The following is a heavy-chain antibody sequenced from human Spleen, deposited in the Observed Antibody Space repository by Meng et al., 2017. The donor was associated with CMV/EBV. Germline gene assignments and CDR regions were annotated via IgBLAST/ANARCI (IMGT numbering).Heavy chain of an antibody. Sequence: ASVKVSCKASGYTFTDYYMHWVRQAPGQGLEWMGWINSNSGGSNFAEKFQGRVTMTRDTSISTAYMELSRLTSEDTAVYYCAGDDISGTAGVFTYWGQGTLVTVSS. CDR3: AGDDISGTAGVFTY. CDR2: INSNSGGS. J-gene: IGHJ4*02. D-gene: IGHD1-7*01. CDR1: GYTFTDYY. V-gene: IGHV1-2*02.